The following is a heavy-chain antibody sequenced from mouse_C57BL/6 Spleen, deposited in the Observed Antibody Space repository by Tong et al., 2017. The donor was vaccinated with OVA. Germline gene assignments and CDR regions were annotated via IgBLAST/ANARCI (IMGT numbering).Heavy chain of an antibody. D-gene: IGHD2-1*01. J-gene: IGHJ1*01. CDR2: ISSGGSYT. CDR1: GFTFSSYG. Sequence: EVQLQESGGDLVKPGGSLKLSCAASGFTFSSYGMSWVLQTPDKRLEWVATISSGGSYTYYPDSVKGRFTISRDNAKNTLYLQMSSLKSEDTAMYYCARHPYGNYWYFDVWGAGTTVTVSS. CDR3: ARHPYGNYWYFDV. V-gene: IGHV5-6*01.